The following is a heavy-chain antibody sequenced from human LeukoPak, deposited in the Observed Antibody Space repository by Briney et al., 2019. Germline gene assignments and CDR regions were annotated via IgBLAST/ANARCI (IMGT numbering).Heavy chain of an antibody. D-gene: IGHD3-9*01. CDR2: ISSNGGST. V-gene: IGHV3-64D*06. CDR1: GFTFSSYA. Sequence: GGSLRLSCSASGFTFSSYAMHWVRQAPGKGLEYVSAISSNGGSTYYADSVKGRFTISRDNSKNTLYLQMSSLRAEDTVLYYCVKEGLVLRYFDWFRGSYYFDYWGQGTLVTVSS. CDR3: VKEGLVLRYFDWFRGSYYFDY. J-gene: IGHJ4*02.